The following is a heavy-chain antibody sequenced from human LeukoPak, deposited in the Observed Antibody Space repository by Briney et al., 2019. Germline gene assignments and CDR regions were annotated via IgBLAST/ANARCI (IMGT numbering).Heavy chain of an antibody. D-gene: IGHD3-3*01. Sequence: GGSLRLSCAASGFSFSDYNMHWGRQAPGKGLEWVAYISSTSGTIHYADSVKGRFIISRDNAKNSLYLQMNSLRVEDTAVYFCLRGTSFGRGPFDYWGQGALVTVSS. J-gene: IGHJ4*02. CDR2: ISSTSGTI. CDR1: GFSFSDYN. V-gene: IGHV3-48*04. CDR3: LRGTSFGRGPFDY.